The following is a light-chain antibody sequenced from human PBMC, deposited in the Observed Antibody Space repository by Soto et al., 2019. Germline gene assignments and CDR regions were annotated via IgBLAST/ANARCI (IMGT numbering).Light chain of an antibody. V-gene: IGKV3-20*01. CDR3: QQYGGSPIT. Sequence: EIVLTQSPGTLSLSPGEGATLSCRASQSISSYLAWYQQKPGQAPRLLISGASSRATGIPDRFSGSGSGTDFTLTISRLEPEDFAVYYCQQYGGSPITFGQGTRLEIK. CDR1: QSISSY. CDR2: GAS. J-gene: IGKJ5*01.